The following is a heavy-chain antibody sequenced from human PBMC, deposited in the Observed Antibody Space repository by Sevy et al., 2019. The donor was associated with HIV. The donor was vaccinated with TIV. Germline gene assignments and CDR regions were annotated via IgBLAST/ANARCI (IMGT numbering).Heavy chain of an antibody. J-gene: IGHJ6*02. CDR3: ARDNDYCIIRNCPLYGMDV. CDR1: GYTFTGYY. V-gene: IGHV1-2*02. D-gene: IGHD3-3*01. Sequence: ASVKVSCKASGYTFTGYYLHWVRQAPGQGLEWMGWINTNSGGTNYGQNFQGRVTMTRDTSISTAYMELSRLRSDDTAVYYCARDNDYCIIRNCPLYGMDVWGQGTTVTVSS. CDR2: INTNSGGT.